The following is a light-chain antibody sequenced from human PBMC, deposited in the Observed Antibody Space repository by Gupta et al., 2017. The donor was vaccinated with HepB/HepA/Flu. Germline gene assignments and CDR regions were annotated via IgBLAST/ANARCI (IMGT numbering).Light chain of an antibody. CDR3: QQYDHLPYT. CDR2: GAS. Sequence: ETQITQSPSPLPSSVGDRVTITCQATHDIKTFLNWFQQKSGKAPRLLIYGASNLESGVPPRFSGSGSGTQFSLTITNLQPEDVASYVCQQYDHLPYTFGQGT. J-gene: IGKJ2*01. V-gene: IGKV1-33*01. CDR1: HDIKTF.